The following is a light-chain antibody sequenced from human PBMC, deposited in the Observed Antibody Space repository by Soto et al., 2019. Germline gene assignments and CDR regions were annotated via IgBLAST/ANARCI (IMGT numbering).Light chain of an antibody. J-gene: IGKJ4*02. CDR3: QHRYNWPLT. CDR2: DAS. CDR1: QKIGTF. V-gene: IGKV3-11*01. Sequence: EIVLTQSPATLSLSPGERATLSCRASQKIGTFLAWYQQKPGQAPRLLFYDASNRATGVPARFSGSGSGTDFTLTISSLEPEDFGVYYCQHRYNWPLTFGGGTKVEIK.